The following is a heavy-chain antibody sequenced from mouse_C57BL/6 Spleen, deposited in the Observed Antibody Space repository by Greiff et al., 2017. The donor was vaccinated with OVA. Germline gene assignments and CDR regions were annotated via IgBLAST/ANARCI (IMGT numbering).Heavy chain of an antibody. V-gene: IGHV3-6*01. J-gene: IGHJ2*01. Sequence: EVQLQESGPGLVKPSQSLSLTCSVTGYSITSGYYWNWIRQFPGNKLEWMGYISYDGSNNYNPSLKNRISITRDTSKNQFFLKLNSVTTEDTATYYCARGGGYVSFDYWGQGTTLTVSS. D-gene: IGHD3-1*01. CDR2: ISYDGSN. CDR3: ARGGGYVSFDY. CDR1: GYSITSGYY.